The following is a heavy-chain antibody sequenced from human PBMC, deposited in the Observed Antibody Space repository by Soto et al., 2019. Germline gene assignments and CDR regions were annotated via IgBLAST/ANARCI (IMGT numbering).Heavy chain of an antibody. Sequence: VAVISYDGSNKYYADSVKGRFTISRDNSKNTLYLQMNSLRAEDTAVYYCAKDRSEDFWSRFDYWGQGTLVTVSS. D-gene: IGHD3-3*01. CDR3: AKDRSEDFWSRFDY. J-gene: IGHJ4*02. V-gene: IGHV3-30*18. CDR2: ISYDGSNK.